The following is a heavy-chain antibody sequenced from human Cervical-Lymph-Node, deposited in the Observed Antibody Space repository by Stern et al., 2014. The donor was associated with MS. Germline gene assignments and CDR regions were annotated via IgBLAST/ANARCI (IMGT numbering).Heavy chain of an antibody. CDR3: AKDRNRGYSYGYSYGMDV. CDR1: GFTFDDYA. V-gene: IGHV3-9*01. D-gene: IGHD5-18*01. CDR2: ISWNSGSI. Sequence: EVHLVESGGGLVQPGRSLRLSCAASGFTFDDYAMHWVRQAPGKGLEWVSGISWNSGSIGYADSVKCRFTISRDNAKNSLYLQMNSLRAEDTALYYCAKDRNRGYSYGYSYGMDVWGQGTTVTVSS. J-gene: IGHJ6*02.